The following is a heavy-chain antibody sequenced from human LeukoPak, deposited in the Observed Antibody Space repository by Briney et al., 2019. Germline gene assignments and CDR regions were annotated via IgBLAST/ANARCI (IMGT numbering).Heavy chain of an antibody. V-gene: IGHV4-34*01. Sequence: KASETLSLTCAVYGGSFSGYYWSWIRQPPGKGLEWIGEINHSGSTNYNPSLKSRVTISVDTSKNQFSLKLSSVTAADTAVYYCASEPKYDFWSGYYFYWGQGTLVTVSS. CDR3: ASEPKYDFWSGYYFY. CDR2: INHSGST. CDR1: GGSFSGYY. D-gene: IGHD3-3*01. J-gene: IGHJ4*02.